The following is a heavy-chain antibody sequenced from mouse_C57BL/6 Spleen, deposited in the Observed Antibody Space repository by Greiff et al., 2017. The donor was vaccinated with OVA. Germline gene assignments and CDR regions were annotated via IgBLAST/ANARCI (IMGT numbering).Heavy chain of an antibody. V-gene: IGHV1-61*01. CDR2: IYPSDSET. CDR1: GYTFTSYW. Sequence: VQLKQPGAELVRPGSSVKLSCKASGYTFTSYWMDWVKQRPGQGLEWIGNIYPSDSETHYNQKFKDKATLTVDKSSSTAYMQLSSLTSEDSAVYYCARTGLYYGNRYFDVWGTGTTVTVSS. J-gene: IGHJ1*03. CDR3: ARTGLYYGNRYFDV. D-gene: IGHD2-1*01.